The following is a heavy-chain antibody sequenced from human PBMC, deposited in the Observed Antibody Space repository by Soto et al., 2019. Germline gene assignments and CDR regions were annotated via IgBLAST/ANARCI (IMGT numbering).Heavy chain of an antibody. CDR2: IIPIFGTA. V-gene: IGHV1-69*06. CDR1: GGTFSSYA. Sequence: QVQLVQSGAEVKKPGSSVKVSCKASGGTFSSYAISWVRQAPGQGLEWMGGIIPIFGTANYAQKFQGRVTITADKCTSTAYMELSSLRSEDTAVYYCAAHHYQVWEYYYDSSGTDYWGQGTLVTVSS. D-gene: IGHD3-22*01. J-gene: IGHJ4*02. CDR3: AAHHYQVWEYYYDSSGTDY.